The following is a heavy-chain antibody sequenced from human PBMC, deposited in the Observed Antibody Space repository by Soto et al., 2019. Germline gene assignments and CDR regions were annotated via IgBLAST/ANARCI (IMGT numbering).Heavy chain of an antibody. CDR1: GFTFSSYA. D-gene: IGHD6-25*01. CDR2: ITGGGGST. J-gene: IGHJ4*02. CDR3: AKWSASGSPYYFVY. Sequence: EVQVLESGGGLVQPGGSLRLSCAASGFTFSSYAMSWVRQAPGKGLEWVSAITGGGGSTWSADSVKGRFTISRDNSRTTLYLQMRSLRAEDTAVYYCAKWSASGSPYYFVYWGQGTLVTVSS. V-gene: IGHV3-23*01.